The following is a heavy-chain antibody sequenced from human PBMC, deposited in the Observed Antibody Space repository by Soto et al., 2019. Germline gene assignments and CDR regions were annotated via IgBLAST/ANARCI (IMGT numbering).Heavy chain of an antibody. J-gene: IGHJ5*02. CDR1: GFTFSTYA. V-gene: IGHV3-23*01. CDR2: ISSSGGRT. D-gene: IGHD6-25*01. Sequence: EVQLLESGGGLVQPGGSLRLSCAASGFTFSTYAMSWVRQAPGKGLEWVSTISSSGGRTYYADSVKGRFTISRDNSKNTLYLQMNRLRAEDSAVYNCAKVSDRGIAAARDLEPWGQGSRVTVSS. CDR3: AKVSDRGIAAARDLEP.